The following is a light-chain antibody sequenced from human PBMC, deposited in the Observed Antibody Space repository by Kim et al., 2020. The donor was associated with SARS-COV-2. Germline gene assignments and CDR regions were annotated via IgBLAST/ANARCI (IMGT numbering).Light chain of an antibody. CDR3: QQYGTSPCT. CDR1: RTVAGNY. Sequence: SPGETATLSCRASRTVAGNYLAWYQQTPGQAPRLLIFDASTRAPGISDRFSGSGSGTDFTLTISRLEPEDFAVYHCQQYGTSPCTFGQGTKLEI. CDR2: DAS. J-gene: IGKJ2*02. V-gene: IGKV3-20*01.